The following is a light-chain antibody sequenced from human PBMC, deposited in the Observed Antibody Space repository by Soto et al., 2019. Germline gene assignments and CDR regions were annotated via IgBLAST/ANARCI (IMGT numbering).Light chain of an antibody. V-gene: IGKV3-20*01. Sequence: EIVLTQSPGTTSLSPGERTTLSCRASQSFSSTYLAWYQQKPGQAPRLLIYGASSRATGIPDRFSGGGSGTDFSLSISRLDPEDFAVYYCQQYSSSPITFGQGTRLEIK. J-gene: IGKJ5*01. CDR1: QSFSSTY. CDR3: QQYSSSPIT. CDR2: GAS.